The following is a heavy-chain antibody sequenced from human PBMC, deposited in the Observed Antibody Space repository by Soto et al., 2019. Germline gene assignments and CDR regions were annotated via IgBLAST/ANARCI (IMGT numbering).Heavy chain of an antibody. CDR3: ARGRRQYYGSGSPLDYYYYYYMDV. D-gene: IGHD3-10*01. J-gene: IGHJ6*03. CDR1: GGSFSGYY. V-gene: IGHV4-34*01. Sequence: SETLSLTCAVYGGSFSGYYWSWIRQPPGKGLEWIGEINHSGSTNYNPSLKSRVTISVDTSKNQFSLKLSSVTAADTAVYYCARGRRQYYGSGSPLDYYYYYYMDVWGKGTTVTVSS. CDR2: INHSGST.